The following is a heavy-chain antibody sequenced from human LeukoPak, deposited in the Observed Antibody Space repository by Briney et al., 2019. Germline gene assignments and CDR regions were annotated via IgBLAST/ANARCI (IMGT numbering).Heavy chain of an antibody. CDR3: ASTIDVEMVYFDY. Sequence: PSQTLSLTCTVSGGSISSGDYYWSWIRQPPGKGLEWTGYIYYSGSTYYNPSLKSRVTISVDTSKNQFSLKLSSVTAADTAVYYCASTIDVEMVYFDYWGQGTLATVSS. D-gene: IGHD5-24*01. J-gene: IGHJ4*02. CDR2: IYYSGST. V-gene: IGHV4-30-4*08. CDR1: GGSISSGDYY.